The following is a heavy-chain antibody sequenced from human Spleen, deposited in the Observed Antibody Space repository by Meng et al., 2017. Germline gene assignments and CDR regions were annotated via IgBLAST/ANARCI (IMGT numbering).Heavy chain of an antibody. CDR2: IKKDGSEK. CDR3: ARDFYYDSSGYYQSSGLDY. D-gene: IGHD3-22*01. V-gene: IGHV3-7*03. J-gene: IGHJ4*02. Sequence: GESLKISCAASGFTFSSYWMSWVRQAPGKGLEWVANIKKDGSEKYYVDSVKGRFTISRDNAKNSLYLQMNSLRAEDTAIYYCARDFYYDSSGYYQSSGLDYWGQGGLVTVSS. CDR1: GFTFSSYW.